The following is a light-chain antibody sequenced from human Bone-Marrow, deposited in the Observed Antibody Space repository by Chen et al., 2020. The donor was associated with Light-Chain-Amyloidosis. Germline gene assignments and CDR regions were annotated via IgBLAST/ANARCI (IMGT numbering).Light chain of an antibody. Sequence: EIVLTQSPGTLSLSPRERANPSCRASRTMSSNYLTWYQQKLGQAPRLLIYGSSSRATGIPDRYTGSESGTDFTLTINRLEPEDFAMYYCQQYGTSPLTFGGGTKEEIK. V-gene: IGKV3-20*01. J-gene: IGKJ4*01. CDR3: QQYGTSPLT. CDR1: RTMSSNY. CDR2: GSS.